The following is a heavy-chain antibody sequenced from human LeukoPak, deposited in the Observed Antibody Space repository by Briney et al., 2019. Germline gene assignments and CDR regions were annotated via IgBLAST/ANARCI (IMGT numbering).Heavy chain of an antibody. J-gene: IGHJ4*02. Sequence: PGGSLRLSCAASGFTFSSYGMNWVRQAPGKGLEWVSFISSSSSYIYYADSVKGRFTISRDNAKNLLYLQMNSLRAEDTAVYYCARAPGYRNFLDYWGQGALVTVSS. CDR3: ARAPGYRNFLDY. D-gene: IGHD6-13*01. CDR1: GFTFSSYG. V-gene: IGHV3-21*01. CDR2: ISSSSSYI.